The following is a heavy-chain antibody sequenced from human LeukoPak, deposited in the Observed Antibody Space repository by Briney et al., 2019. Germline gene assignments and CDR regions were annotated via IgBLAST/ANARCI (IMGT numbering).Heavy chain of an antibody. CDR1: GLTFSDYA. J-gene: IGHJ4*02. V-gene: IGHV3-23*01. D-gene: IGHD2-15*01. CDR3: AKDYSESRVADVFFEY. CDR2: ITSGFTP. Sequence: GGSLSLSCAASGLTFSDYAMSWFRQAPGKGLEWVSGITSGFTPHYADSVKGRFTIPRDNSKNTFHLQLNSLRAEDTAVYYCAKDYSESRVADVFFEYWGQGTLVTVSS.